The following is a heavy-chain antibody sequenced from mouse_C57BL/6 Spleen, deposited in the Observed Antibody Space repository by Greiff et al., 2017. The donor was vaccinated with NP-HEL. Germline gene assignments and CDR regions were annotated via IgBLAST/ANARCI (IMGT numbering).Heavy chain of an antibody. J-gene: IGHJ3*01. CDR2: IDPEDGET. CDR3: ALEGDYDRFAY. Sequence: VQLQQSGAELVKPGASVKLSCTASGFNIKDYYMHWVKQRTEQGLEWIGRIDPEDGETKYAPKFQGKATITADTSSNTAYLQLSSLTSEDTAVYYCALEGDYDRFAYWGQGTLVTVSA. V-gene: IGHV14-2*01. CDR1: GFNIKDYY. D-gene: IGHD2-4*01.